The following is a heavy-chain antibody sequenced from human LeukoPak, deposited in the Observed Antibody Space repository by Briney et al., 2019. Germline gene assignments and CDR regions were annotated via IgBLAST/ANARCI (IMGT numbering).Heavy chain of an antibody. CDR1: GGSISSSSYY. CDR3: ASRGYCSGGSCYSGYYYYMDV. D-gene: IGHD2-15*01. Sequence: SSETLSLTCTVSGGSISSSSYYWGWIRQPPGKGLEWIGSIYYSGSTYYNPSLKSRVTISVETSKNQFSLKLSSVTAADTAVYYCASRGYCSGGSCYSGYYYYMDVWGKGTTVTVSS. CDR2: IYYSGST. V-gene: IGHV4-39*01. J-gene: IGHJ6*03.